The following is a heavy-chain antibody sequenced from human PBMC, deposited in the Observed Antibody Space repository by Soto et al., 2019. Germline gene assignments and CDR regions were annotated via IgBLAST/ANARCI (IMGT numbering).Heavy chain of an antibody. Sequence: ASVKVSCKASGYTFTDFGISWVRQAPGQGLEWMGWISAYNGNTNYAHKVQDRVTMTTDTSTSTAYMEMRNLTPDDTAVYYCARDSGNLGNWAYFLDYWGQGTLVTVS. CDR3: ARDSGNLGNWAYFLDY. CDR1: GYTFTDFG. V-gene: IGHV1-18*01. CDR2: ISAYNGNT. J-gene: IGHJ4*02. D-gene: IGHD7-27*01.